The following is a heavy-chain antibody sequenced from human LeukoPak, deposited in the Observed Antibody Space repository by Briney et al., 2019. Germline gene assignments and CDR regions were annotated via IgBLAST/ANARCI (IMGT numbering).Heavy chain of an antibody. V-gene: IGHV3-21*01. D-gene: IGHD5-18*01. J-gene: IGHJ6*03. CDR1: GFTFSSYS. Sequence: GGSLRLSCAASGFTFSSYSMNWVRQAPGKGLEWVSSISSSSSYIYYADSVKGRFTISRDNAKNSLYLQMNSLRAEDTAVYYCARDGPYSYGYSGYDYYYYYMDVWGKGTTVTISS. CDR3: ARDGPYSYGYSGYDYYYYYMDV. CDR2: ISSSSSYI.